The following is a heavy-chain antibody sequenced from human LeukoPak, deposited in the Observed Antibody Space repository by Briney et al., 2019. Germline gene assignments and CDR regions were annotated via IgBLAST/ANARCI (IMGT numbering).Heavy chain of an antibody. CDR1: GGSISSSSYY. J-gene: IGHJ3*02. Sequence: PSETLSLTCTVSGGSISSSSYYWGWIRQPPGKGLEWIGRIYTSGSTNYNPSLKSRVTMSVDTSKNQFSLKLSSVTAADTAVYYCARISATNAFDIWGQGTMVTVSS. CDR3: ARISATNAFDI. CDR2: IYTSGST. V-gene: IGHV4-61*05.